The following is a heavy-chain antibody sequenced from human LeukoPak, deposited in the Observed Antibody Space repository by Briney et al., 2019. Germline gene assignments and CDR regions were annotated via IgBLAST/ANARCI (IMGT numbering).Heavy chain of an antibody. CDR2: IPCSHGPT. Sequence: SAGSLRLSCAASGFTFSSFSMTWVRQAPGKGLGWVSSIPCSHGPTYNTDSVQGRFTISRDNSQNTLYLQMNSLRAEETAVYYCTKDPNGDYVGAFDPWGQGTLVTVSS. CDR3: TKDPNGDYVGAFDP. D-gene: IGHD4-17*01. CDR1: GFTFSSFS. V-gene: IGHV3-23*01. J-gene: IGHJ5*02.